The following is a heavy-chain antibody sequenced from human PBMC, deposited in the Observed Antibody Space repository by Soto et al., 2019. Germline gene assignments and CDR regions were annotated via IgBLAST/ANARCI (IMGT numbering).Heavy chain of an antibody. V-gene: IGHV1-24*01. CDR3: ATGPPGSQNFDY. J-gene: IGHJ4*02. D-gene: IGHD2-15*01. Sequence: ASVKVSCKVSGYTLTELSMHWVRQAPGKGLEWMGGFDPEDGETIYAQKFQGRVTMTEDTSTDTAYMELSSLRFEDTAVYYCATGPPGSQNFDYWGQGTLVTVSS. CDR1: GYTLTELS. CDR2: FDPEDGET.